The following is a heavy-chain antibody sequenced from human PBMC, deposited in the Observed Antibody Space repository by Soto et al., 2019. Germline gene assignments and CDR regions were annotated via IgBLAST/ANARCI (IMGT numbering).Heavy chain of an antibody. CDR1: GDSITDGFYS. D-gene: IGHD3-10*01. CDR3: ARVRGGRSGNYYDAPYYFDY. J-gene: IGHJ4*02. CDR2: LYHGENT. Sequence: TSETLSLTCVVSGDSITDGFYSWSRIRQPPGEALEWIGYLYHGENTYISPSLTSRVTLSVDRTKNQFSLNLNSVTAADTAVYYCARVRGGRSGNYYDAPYYFDYWGQGILVTVSS. V-gene: IGHV4-30-2*01.